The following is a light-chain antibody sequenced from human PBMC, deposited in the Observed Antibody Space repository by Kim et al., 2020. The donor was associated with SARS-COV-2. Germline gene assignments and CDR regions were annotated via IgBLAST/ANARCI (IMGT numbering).Light chain of an antibody. CDR3: QQYGDYRWT. CDR1: QSVDSSY. J-gene: IGKJ1*01. V-gene: IGKV3-20*01. Sequence: PGERATLSCRASQSVDSSYLAWYQQKPGQTPRLLIHGSSTRATGIPDRFSGSGSGTDFTLTISRLEPEDFAVYYCQQYGDYRWTFGQGTKVDIK. CDR2: GSS.